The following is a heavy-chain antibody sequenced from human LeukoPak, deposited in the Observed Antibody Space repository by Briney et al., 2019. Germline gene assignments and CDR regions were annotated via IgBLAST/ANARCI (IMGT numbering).Heavy chain of an antibody. Sequence: GGSLRLSCAASGFTFSNAWMSWVRQAPGKGLEWVGRIKSKTDGGTTDYAAPVKGRSTISRDDSKNTLYLQMNSLKTEDTAVYYCTTGHHLAYDFWSGYYVPDAFDIWGQGTMVTVSS. V-gene: IGHV3-15*01. CDR2: IKSKTDGGTT. CDR1: GFTFSNAW. J-gene: IGHJ3*02. CDR3: TTGHHLAYDFWSGYYVPDAFDI. D-gene: IGHD3-3*01.